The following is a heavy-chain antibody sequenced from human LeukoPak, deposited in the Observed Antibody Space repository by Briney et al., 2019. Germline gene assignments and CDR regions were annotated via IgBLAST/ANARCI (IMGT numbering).Heavy chain of an antibody. CDR2: IIPIFGTA. CDR1: GGTFSSYA. D-gene: IGHD6-19*01. V-gene: IGHV1-69*05. CDR3: AREGAVAGTRWGTYYYYYMDV. J-gene: IGHJ6*03. Sequence: SVKVSCKASGGTFSSYAISWVRQAPGQGLEWMGGIIPIFGTANYAQKFQGRVTITTDESTSTAYMELSSLRSEDTAVYYCAREGAVAGTRWGTYYYYYMDVWGKGTTVTVSS.